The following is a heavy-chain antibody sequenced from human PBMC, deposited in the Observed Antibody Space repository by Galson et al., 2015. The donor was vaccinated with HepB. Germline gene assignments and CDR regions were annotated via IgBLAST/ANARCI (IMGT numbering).Heavy chain of an antibody. Sequence: SVKVSCKASGYTFTSYYMHWVRQAPGQGLEWMGIINPSGGSTSYAQKFQGRVPMTRDTSTSTVYMELSSLRSEDTAVYYCARQWLDDAFDIWGQGTMVTVSS. CDR1: GYTFTSYY. J-gene: IGHJ3*02. CDR3: ARQWLDDAFDI. D-gene: IGHD6-19*01. CDR2: INPSGGST. V-gene: IGHV1-46*03.